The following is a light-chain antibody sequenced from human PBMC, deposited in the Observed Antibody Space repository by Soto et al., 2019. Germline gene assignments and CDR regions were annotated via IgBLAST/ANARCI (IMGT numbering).Light chain of an antibody. CDR3: SSYTSDNTRDVV. J-gene: IGLJ2*01. Sequence: QSALTQPASVSGSPGQSITISCTGTSSDVGGYNYVSWYQQHPGKAPKLIIYDVSNRPSGVSDRFSGSKSGNTASLTISGLQAEDEADYYCSSYTSDNTRDVVFGGGTQLTVL. V-gene: IGLV2-14*03. CDR2: DVS. CDR1: SSDVGGYNY.